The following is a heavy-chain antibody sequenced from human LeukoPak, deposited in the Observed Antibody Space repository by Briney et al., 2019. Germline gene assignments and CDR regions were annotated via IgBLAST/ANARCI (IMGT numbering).Heavy chain of an antibody. J-gene: IGHJ4*02. V-gene: IGHV3-23*01. CDR3: SKAQGYFDY. CDR2: ISDSGGST. Sequence: PGGSLRLSCAASEFTFSSYAMSWVRQAPGKGPEWVSTISDSGGSTYYADSVRGRFTVSRDNSKNTLYLQMNSLRVEDTAVYYCSKAQGYFDYWGQGTLVTVSS. CDR1: EFTFSSYA.